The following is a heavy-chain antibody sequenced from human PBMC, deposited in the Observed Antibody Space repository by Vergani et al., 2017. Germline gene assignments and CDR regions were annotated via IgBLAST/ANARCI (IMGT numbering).Heavy chain of an antibody. CDR2: INHSGST. J-gene: IGHJ5*02. D-gene: IGHD4-17*01. CDR3: ARGQDSTVTTTLPNRGNWFDP. CDR1: GGSFSGYY. V-gene: IGHV4-34*01. Sequence: QVQLQQWGAGLLKPSETLSLPCAVYGGSFSGYYWSWFRQPPGKGLEWVGEINHSGSTNYNPSLKSRVTKSVDTSKNQVSLKLSSVTAADTAVDYCARGQDSTVTTTLPNRGNWFDPWGQGTLVTVSS.